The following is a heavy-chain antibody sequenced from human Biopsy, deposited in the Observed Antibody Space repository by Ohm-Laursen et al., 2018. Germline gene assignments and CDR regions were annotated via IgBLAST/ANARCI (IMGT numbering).Heavy chain of an antibody. CDR2: ISGRTSGT. D-gene: IGHD6-6*01. J-gene: IGHJ6*02. CDR1: GFSFSNYG. CDR3: ARDSSGTARAGGMDV. V-gene: IGHV3-21*01. Sequence: SLRLSCAATGFSFSNYGMHWVRQAPGKGLEWVSGISGRTSGTYDADSVKGRITVARDNAKNSLYLQLNSLRAEDTAVYYCARDSSGTARAGGMDVWGQGTTVTVSS.